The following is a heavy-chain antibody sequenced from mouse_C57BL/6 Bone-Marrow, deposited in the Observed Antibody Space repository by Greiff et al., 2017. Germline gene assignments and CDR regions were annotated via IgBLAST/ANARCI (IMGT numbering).Heavy chain of an antibody. CDR3: ARKGRYYGSSTPIAMDY. V-gene: IGHV3-6*01. D-gene: IGHD1-1*01. CDR1: GYSITSGYY. CDR2: ISYDGSN. Sequence: EVQLQESGPGLVKPSQSLSLTCSVTGYSITSGYYWNWIRQFPGNKLEWMGYISYDGSNNYNPSLKNRISITRDTSKNQFFLTLNSVTTEDTSTDYCARKGRYYGSSTPIAMDYWGQGTSVTVSS. J-gene: IGHJ4*01.